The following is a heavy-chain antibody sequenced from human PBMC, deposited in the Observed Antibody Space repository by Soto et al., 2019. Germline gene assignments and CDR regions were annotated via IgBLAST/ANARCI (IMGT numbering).Heavy chain of an antibody. Sequence: EVQLVESGGDLVKPGGCLRLSCAASGITFINAWMSWVRQAPGKGLEWVGRIKNKADGGTTDYAAPVRGRFTISRDDSKNTLFLQMNSLETEDTAVYYCTTDPGDYEDFWGQGTLVTVYS. V-gene: IGHV3-15*01. J-gene: IGHJ4*02. CDR1: GITFINAW. CDR3: TTDPGDYEDF. CDR2: IKNKADGGTT. D-gene: IGHD4-17*01.